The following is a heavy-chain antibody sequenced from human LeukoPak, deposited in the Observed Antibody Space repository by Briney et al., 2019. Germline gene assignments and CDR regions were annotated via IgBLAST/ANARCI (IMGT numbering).Heavy chain of an antibody. CDR1: GYSISSGYY. CDR2: IYHSGST. Sequence: SETLSLTCTVSGYSISSGYYWGWIRPPPGKGLEWIGSIYHSGSTYYNPSLKSRVTISVDTSKNQFSLKLSSVTAADTAVYYCASPQPIEYCSSTSCYLLVRDYWGQGTLVTVSS. D-gene: IGHD2-2*01. CDR3: ASPQPIEYCSSTSCYLLVRDY. V-gene: IGHV4-38-2*02. J-gene: IGHJ4*02.